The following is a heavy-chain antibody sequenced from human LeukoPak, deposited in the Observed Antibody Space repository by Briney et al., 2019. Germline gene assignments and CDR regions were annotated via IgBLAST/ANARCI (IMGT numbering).Heavy chain of an antibody. V-gene: IGHV1-69*01. CDR3: ARKSTYYYDSSGYYYGWFDP. J-gene: IGHJ5*02. CDR1: GRTFSSYA. CDR2: IIPIFGTA. Sequence: SVKVSCKASGRTFSSYAISWVRQAPGQGLEWMGGIIPIFGTANYAQKFQGRVTITADESTSTAYMELSSVRSEDTAVYYCARKSTYYYDSSGYYYGWFDPWGQGTLVTVSS. D-gene: IGHD3-22*01.